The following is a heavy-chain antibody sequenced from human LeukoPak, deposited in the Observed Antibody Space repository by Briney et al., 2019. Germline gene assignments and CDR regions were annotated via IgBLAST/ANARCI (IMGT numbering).Heavy chain of an antibody. CDR3: ARGPMIASYYHYGMDV. D-gene: IGHD3-22*01. Sequence: PGGSLRLSCAASGFTFSSYAMSWVRQAPGKGLEWVSAISGSGGSTYYADSVKGRFTISRDNSKNTLYLQMNSLRAEDTAVYYCARGPMIASYYHYGMDVWGQGTTVTVSS. J-gene: IGHJ6*02. V-gene: IGHV3-23*01. CDR1: GFTFSSYA. CDR2: ISGSGGST.